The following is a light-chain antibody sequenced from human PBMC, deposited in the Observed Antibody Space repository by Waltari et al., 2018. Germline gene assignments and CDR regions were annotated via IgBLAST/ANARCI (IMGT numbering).Light chain of an antibody. CDR2: EVS. J-gene: IGKJ5*01. CDR1: QSLLHSDGKTY. Sequence: DIVMTQTPLSLSVTPGQPASISCKSSQSLLHSDGKTYLYWYLQKPGQSPQLLNYEVSSLLSRVPDSFSGSGSETDFTLKISRVEAEDVGVYYCRQGIHLPITFGQETRREIK. CDR3: RQGIHLPIT. V-gene: IGKV2-29*02.